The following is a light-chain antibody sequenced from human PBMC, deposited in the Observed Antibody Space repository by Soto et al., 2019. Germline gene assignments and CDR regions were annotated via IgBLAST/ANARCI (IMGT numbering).Light chain of an antibody. V-gene: IGKV3-20*01. CDR1: QSVSSNY. Sequence: EILMTQSPGTLSSSPGARITLSCRVSQSVSSNYLAWYQQRPGQAPRLLIYGASSRATGIPDRFSGSGSGTDFTLTITRLEPEDFAVYYCQQYGTSPLTFGGGTKVDIK. J-gene: IGKJ4*01. CDR3: QQYGTSPLT. CDR2: GAS.